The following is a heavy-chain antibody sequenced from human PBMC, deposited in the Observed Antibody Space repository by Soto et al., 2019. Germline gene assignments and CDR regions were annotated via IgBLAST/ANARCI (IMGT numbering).Heavy chain of an antibody. J-gene: IGHJ4*02. CDR3: ARVGRRGYSYALQFDY. V-gene: IGHV1-69*01. D-gene: IGHD5-18*01. CDR1: GGTFSSYA. Sequence: QVQLVQSGAEVKTPGSSVKVSCKASGGTFSSYAISWVRQAPGQGLEWMGGIIPVFGTANYAQKFQGRVTITADESTSTAYMELSSLRSEDTAVYYCARVGRRGYSYALQFDYWGQATLVTVSS. CDR2: IIPVFGTA.